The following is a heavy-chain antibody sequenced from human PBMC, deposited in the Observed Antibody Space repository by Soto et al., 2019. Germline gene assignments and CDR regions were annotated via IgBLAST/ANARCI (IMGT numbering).Heavy chain of an antibody. CDR3: ARDLSRGYIYGSDY. Sequence: QVQLVESGGGVVQPGRSVRLSCAASGFTFSSYGMHWVRQAPGKGLEWVAVIWYDGSNKYYADSVKGRFTISRDNSKNTLYLQMNSLRAEDTAVYYCARDLSRGYIYGSDYWGQGTLVTVSS. CDR1: GFTFSSYG. CDR2: IWYDGSNK. J-gene: IGHJ4*02. D-gene: IGHD5-18*01. V-gene: IGHV3-33*01.